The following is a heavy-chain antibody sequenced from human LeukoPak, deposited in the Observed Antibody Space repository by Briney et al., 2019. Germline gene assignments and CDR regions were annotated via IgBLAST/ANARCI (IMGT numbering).Heavy chain of an antibody. CDR2: IIPILGIA. J-gene: IGHJ6*02. D-gene: IGHD2-2*01. CDR1: GGTFSSYA. V-gene: IGHV1-69*04. Sequence: GASVKVSCKASGGTFSSYAISWVRQAPGQGLEWMGRIIPILGIANYAQKFQGRVTITADTSTSTAYMELRSLRSDDTAVYYCARPIVVVPAAIPLGMDVWGQGTTVTVSS. CDR3: ARPIVVVPAAIPLGMDV.